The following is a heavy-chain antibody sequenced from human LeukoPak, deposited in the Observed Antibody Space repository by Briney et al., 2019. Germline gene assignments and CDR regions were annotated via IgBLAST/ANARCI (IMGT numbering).Heavy chain of an antibody. CDR3: ARVDSNYGYYYMDV. V-gene: IGHV3-74*01. Sequence: PGGSLRLSCAASGFTFSSYWMHWVRQAPGKGLVWVSRINTDGSSTSYADSVKGRFTISRDNAKNTLYLQMNSLRAEDTAVYYCARVDSNYGYYYMDVWGKGTTVTVSS. CDR1: GFTFSSYW. D-gene: IGHD4-11*01. J-gene: IGHJ6*03. CDR2: INTDGSST.